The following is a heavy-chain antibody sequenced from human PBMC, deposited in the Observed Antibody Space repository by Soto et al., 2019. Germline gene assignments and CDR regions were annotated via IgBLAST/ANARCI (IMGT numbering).Heavy chain of an antibody. J-gene: IGHJ4*02. Sequence: ASVKVSCKASGYTFSGYYMNWGRQAPGQGLEWMGWINPNSGGTNYAQKFQGRVTMTRDTSISTAYMELSRLRSDDTAVYYCARVHSSGWYMLDYWGQGTLVTVSS. CDR3: ARVHSSGWYMLDY. V-gene: IGHV1-2*02. D-gene: IGHD6-19*01. CDR2: INPNSGGT. CDR1: GYTFSGYY.